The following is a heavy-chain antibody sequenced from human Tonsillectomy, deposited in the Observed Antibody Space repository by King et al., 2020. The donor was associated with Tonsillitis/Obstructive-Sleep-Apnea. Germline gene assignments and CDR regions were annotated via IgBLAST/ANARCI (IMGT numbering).Heavy chain of an antibody. CDR2: IYYSGRT. CDR1: GGSINSYY. Sequence: VQLQESGPGLVKPSETLSLTCTVSGGSINSYYWSWIRQPPGKGLEGIGYIYYSGRTNYNPSLKSQVPISVDTSKNQFSLKLSSVTAADAAVYYCARADRLGGDNWFDPWGQGTLVTVPS. V-gene: IGHV4-59*01. J-gene: IGHJ5*02. CDR3: ARADRLGGDNWFDP. D-gene: IGHD1-26*01.